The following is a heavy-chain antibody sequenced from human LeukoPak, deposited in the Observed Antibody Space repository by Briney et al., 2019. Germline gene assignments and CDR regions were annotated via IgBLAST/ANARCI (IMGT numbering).Heavy chain of an antibody. Sequence: QAPSLTCAISGDRVSSTSAASNWIRQYPSSGLEWLGRTYYRFKWYTHYAVTVESRITINPDTSKNQFYLQLQSVTTEDTATFNWIRALRYISCWYSAPKSLIDYWGQGTLVTVSS. CDR1: GDRVSSTSAA. CDR3: IRALRYISCWYSAPKSLIDY. V-gene: IGHV6-1*01. CDR2: TYYRFKWYT. J-gene: IGHJ4*02. D-gene: IGHD6-13*01.